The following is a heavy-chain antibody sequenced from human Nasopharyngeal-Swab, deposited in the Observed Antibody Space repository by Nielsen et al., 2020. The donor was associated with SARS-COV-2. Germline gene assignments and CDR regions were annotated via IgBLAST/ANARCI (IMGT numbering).Heavy chain of an antibody. J-gene: IGHJ4*02. Sequence: GSLRLSCTVSGGSISSYYWSWIRQPPGKGLEWIGYIYYSGSTNSNPSLKSRVTISVDTSKNQFSLKLSSVTAADTAVYYCARGEMATTSFDYLGQGTLVTVSS. CDR3: ARGEMATTSFDY. CDR2: IYYSGST. CDR1: GGSISSYY. V-gene: IGHV4-59*01. D-gene: IGHD5-24*01.